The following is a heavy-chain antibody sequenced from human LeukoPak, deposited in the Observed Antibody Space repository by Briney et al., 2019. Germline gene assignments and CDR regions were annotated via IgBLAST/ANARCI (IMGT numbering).Heavy chain of an antibody. D-gene: IGHD3-22*01. CDR3: ARVRYYDSSGHRSFDY. CDR1: GFTFSSYS. Sequence: GGSLRLSCAASGFTFSSYSMNWVRQAPGKGLEWVSSISSSSSYIYYADSVKGRFTISRDNAKNSLYLQMNSLRAEDTAVYYCARVRYYDSSGHRSFDYWGQGTLVTVSS. J-gene: IGHJ4*02. V-gene: IGHV3-21*01. CDR2: ISSSSSYI.